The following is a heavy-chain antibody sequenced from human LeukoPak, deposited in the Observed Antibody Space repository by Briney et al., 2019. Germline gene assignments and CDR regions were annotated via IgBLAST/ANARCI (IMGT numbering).Heavy chain of an antibody. D-gene: IGHD6-19*01. J-gene: IGHJ4*02. Sequence: GGSLRLSCAASGFTFSTYSMNWVRQAPGKGLEWVSYISSSSSSIYYADSVKGRFTISRDNARNSMYLQMNSLRDEDTAVYYCARNPHSSGWYPLDYWGQGTLVTVSS. CDR2: ISSSSSSI. CDR1: GFTFSTYS. V-gene: IGHV3-48*02. CDR3: ARNPHSSGWYPLDY.